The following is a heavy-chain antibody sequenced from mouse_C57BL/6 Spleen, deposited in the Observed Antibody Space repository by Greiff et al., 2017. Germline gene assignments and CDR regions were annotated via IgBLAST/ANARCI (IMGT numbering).Heavy chain of an antibody. Sequence: LQESGPGILQPSPTLSLTCSFSGYSLSTFGMGVGWLRQPSGKGLEWLAHIWWDDDKYYNPALKSRLTITKDTSKNQVFRKIANVDTADTATYYSARIGEGWPPDYWGQGTTLTVSS. J-gene: IGHJ2*01. CDR3: ARIGEGWPPDY. V-gene: IGHV8-8*01. CDR2: IWWDDDK. D-gene: IGHD2-3*01. CDR1: GYSLSTFGMG.